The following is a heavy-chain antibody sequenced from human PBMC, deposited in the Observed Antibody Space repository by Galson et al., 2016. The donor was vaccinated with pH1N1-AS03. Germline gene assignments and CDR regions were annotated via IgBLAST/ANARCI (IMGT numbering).Heavy chain of an antibody. CDR2: IAWNSGIT. Sequence: SLRLSCAASGFTFHDYARHWVRPAPGKGPEWVSGIAWNSGITGYGDSVKGRFTLFRDNAKNSLYLQMNSLKPEETDLYYCAREFWSGDEAGRRDFWGQGTLVTVSS. V-gene: IGHV3-9*01. D-gene: IGHD5-12*01. CDR3: AREFWSGDEAGRRDF. CDR1: GFTFHDYA. J-gene: IGHJ4*02.